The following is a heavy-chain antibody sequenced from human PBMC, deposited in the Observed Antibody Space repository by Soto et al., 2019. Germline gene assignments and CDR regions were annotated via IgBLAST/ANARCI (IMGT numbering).Heavy chain of an antibody. J-gene: IGHJ6*02. CDR2: IWYDGSNK. CDR1: GFTFSSYG. D-gene: IGHD3-16*01. Sequence: GGSLRLSCAASGFTFSSYGMHWVRQAPGKGLEWVAVIWYDGSNKYYADSVKGRFTISRDNSKNTLYLQMNSLRADDTAVYYCARDGASTLLYYYYGMGVWGQGTTVTVSS. CDR3: ARDGASTLLYYYYGMGV. V-gene: IGHV3-33*01.